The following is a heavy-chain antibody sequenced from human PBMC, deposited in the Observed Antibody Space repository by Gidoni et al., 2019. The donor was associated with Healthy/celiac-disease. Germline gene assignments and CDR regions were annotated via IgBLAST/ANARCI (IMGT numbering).Heavy chain of an antibody. CDR3: AKERGVWQLAHFDY. J-gene: IGHJ4*02. CDR1: AFTFSSYA. D-gene: IGHD6-6*01. CDR2: ISGSGGST. V-gene: IGHV3-23*01. Sequence: EVRLLESGGGLVPPGGSLRLSCAASAFTFSSYAMSWVRPAPGKGLEWVSAISGSGGSTYYADSVKGRFTISRDNSKNTLYLQMNSLRAEDTAVYYCAKERGVWQLAHFDYWGQGTLVTVSS.